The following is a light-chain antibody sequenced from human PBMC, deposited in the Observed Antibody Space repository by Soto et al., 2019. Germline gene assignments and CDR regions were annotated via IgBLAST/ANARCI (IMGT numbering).Light chain of an antibody. CDR1: SSDVGGYTY. Sequence: QSALTQPASVSGSPGQSITISCTGTSSDVGGYTYVSWYQQHPGKAPKLMIYDVSNRPSGVSNRFSGSKSGNTASLTISGLQAEDEADYYCSSYTSSSTLGVFGTGTKLTVL. CDR3: SSYTSSSTLGV. V-gene: IGLV2-14*01. J-gene: IGLJ1*01. CDR2: DVS.